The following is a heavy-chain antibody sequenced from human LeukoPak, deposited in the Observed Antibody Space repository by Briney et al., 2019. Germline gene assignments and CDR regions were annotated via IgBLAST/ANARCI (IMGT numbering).Heavy chain of an antibody. V-gene: IGHV3-30*19. D-gene: IGHD6-13*01. CDR3: ARGISSSWLSDY. CDR2: ISYDGSNR. J-gene: IGHJ4*02. Sequence: GGSLRLSCVASGFDFNNYDLHWVRQAPGKGLEWVAVISYDGSNRYHADSVKGRFTISRDNSKNTLYLQMNSLRADDTAVYYCARGISSSWLSDYWGQGTLVTVSS. CDR1: GFDFNNYD.